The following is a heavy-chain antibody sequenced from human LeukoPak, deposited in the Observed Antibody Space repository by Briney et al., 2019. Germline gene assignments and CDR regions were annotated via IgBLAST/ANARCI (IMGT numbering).Heavy chain of an antibody. CDR1: GFTFSSYW. CDR2: IYSGGST. D-gene: IGHD6-19*01. J-gene: IGHJ2*01. CDR3: ARDFYSSGWPPRYFDP. Sequence: GGSLRLSCAASGFTFSSYWMSWVRQAPGKGLEWVSVIYSGGSTYYADSVKGRFTISRDNSKNTLYLQMNSLRAEDTAVYYCARDFYSSGWPPRYFDPWGRGTLVTVSS. V-gene: IGHV3-53*01.